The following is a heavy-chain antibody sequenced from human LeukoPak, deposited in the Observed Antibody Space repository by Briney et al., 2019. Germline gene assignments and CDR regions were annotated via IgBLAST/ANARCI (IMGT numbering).Heavy chain of an antibody. V-gene: IGHV4-59*01. CDR3: ARVSGYHWESFYDY. CDR1: GGSISNYY. Sequence: SSETLSLTCTVSGGSISNYYWSWIRQPPGKGLEWIGYIYYSGSTNYNPSLKSRVTISVDTSKNQFSLKLRSATAADTAVYYYARVSGYHWESFYDYWGQGTLVTVSS. D-gene: IGHD5-12*01. J-gene: IGHJ4*02. CDR2: IYYSGST.